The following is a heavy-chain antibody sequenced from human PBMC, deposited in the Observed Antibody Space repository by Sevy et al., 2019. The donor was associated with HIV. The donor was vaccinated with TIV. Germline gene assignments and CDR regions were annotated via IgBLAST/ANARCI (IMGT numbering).Heavy chain of an antibody. CDR3: AREAYIWGSYRYTYNWFDP. CDR2: IHYSGST. J-gene: IGHJ5*02. CDR1: GGSVSSGSYY. Sequence: SETLSLTCTVSGGSVSSGSYYWSWIRQPPGKGLEWIGYIHYSGSTNYNPSLKSRVTISVDTSKNQFSLKLSSVTAADTAVYYCAREAYIWGSYRYTYNWFDPWGQGTLVTVSS. D-gene: IGHD3-16*02. V-gene: IGHV4-61*01.